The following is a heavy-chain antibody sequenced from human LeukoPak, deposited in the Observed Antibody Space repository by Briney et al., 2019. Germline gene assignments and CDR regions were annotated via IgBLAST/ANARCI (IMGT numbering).Heavy chain of an antibody. CDR3: ARVGSTDWYFDL. CDR1: GGSLKNSF. CDR2: LFTTGTTDHSPAL. D-gene: IGHD2-8*02. Sequence: PSETLSLTCAVSGGSLKNSFWNWIRQPAGKRLEWICRLFTTGTTDHSPALNYNPSLRSRVSMSVDVFKNQFSLTLTSVTAADTAVYYCARVGSTDWYFDLWGRGSLVTVSS. V-gene: IGHV4-4*07. J-gene: IGHJ2*01.